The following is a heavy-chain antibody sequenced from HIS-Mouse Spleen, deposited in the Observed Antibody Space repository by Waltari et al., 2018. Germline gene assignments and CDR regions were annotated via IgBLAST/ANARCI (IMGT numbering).Heavy chain of an antibody. J-gene: IGHJ4*02. CDR3: AGGVGSSWYYVDY. Sequence: EVQLVESGGGVIQPGGSRRLSCAASGFTVSSNYMSWVRQAPGKGLEWVSVIYSGGSTYYADSVKGRFTISRDNSKNTLYLQMNSLRAEDTAVYYCAGGVGSSWYYVDYWGQGTLVTVS. V-gene: IGHV3-53*01. D-gene: IGHD6-13*01. CDR2: IYSGGST. CDR1: GFTVSSNY.